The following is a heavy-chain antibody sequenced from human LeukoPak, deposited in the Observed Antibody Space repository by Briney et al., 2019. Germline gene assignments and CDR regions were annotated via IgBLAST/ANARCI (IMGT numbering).Heavy chain of an antibody. CDR3: AREGSRRLYMDV. D-gene: IGHD2-15*01. J-gene: IGHJ6*03. CDR2: FYISGST. Sequence: SETLSLTCTVSGDSISNYYWSWIRQPAGKGLEWLGRFYISGSTNYNPSLKSRVTMSIENSKNHFSLRLTSLTAADTAVYYCAREGSRRLYMDVWGRGTTITVSS. CDR1: GDSISNYY. V-gene: IGHV4-4*07.